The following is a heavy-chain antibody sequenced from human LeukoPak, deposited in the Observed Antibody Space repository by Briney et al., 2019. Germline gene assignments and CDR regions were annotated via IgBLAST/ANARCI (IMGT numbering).Heavy chain of an antibody. CDR2: IIPIFGTA. Sequence: SVKVSCKASGGTFSSYAISWVRQAPGQGLEWMGGIIPIFGTANYAQKFQGRVTITTDEPTSTAYMELSSLRSEDTAVYYCARFGSSYYDSSGYFMSFDYWGQGTLVTVSS. CDR1: GGTFSSYA. CDR3: ARFGSSYYDSSGYFMSFDY. V-gene: IGHV1-69*05. D-gene: IGHD3-22*01. J-gene: IGHJ4*02.